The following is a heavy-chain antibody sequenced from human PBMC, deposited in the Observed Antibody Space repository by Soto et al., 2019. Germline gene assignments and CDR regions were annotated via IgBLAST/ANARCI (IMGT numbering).Heavy chain of an antibody. CDR3: AHRLSRWNYDGGDFDY. J-gene: IGHJ4*02. CDR2: IYWNDDK. V-gene: IGHV2-5*01. Sequence: IFSKESGPTLVKPTQTLTLTCTFSGFSLSTSGVGVGWIRQPPGKALEWLALIYWNDDKRYSPSLKSRLNITKDTSKNQVVLTMTNMDPVDTATHYCAHRLSRWNYDGGDFDYWGQGTLVTVSS. D-gene: IGHD1-7*01. CDR1: GFSLSTSGVG.